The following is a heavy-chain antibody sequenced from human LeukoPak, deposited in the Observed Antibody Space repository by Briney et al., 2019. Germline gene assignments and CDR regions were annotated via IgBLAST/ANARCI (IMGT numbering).Heavy chain of an antibody. CDR2: IYSSGST. CDR3: ARHQGTSGYYPRPFDY. Sequence: PSETLSLTCTVSGGSISSSSYYWGWIRQPPGKGLEWIGTIYSSGSTYYSPSLKSRVTISVDTSKNQFSLKLTSVTAAETAVYYCARHQGTSGYYPRPFDYWGQGTLVTVSS. D-gene: IGHD3-22*01. CDR1: GGSISSSSYY. J-gene: IGHJ4*02. V-gene: IGHV4-39*01.